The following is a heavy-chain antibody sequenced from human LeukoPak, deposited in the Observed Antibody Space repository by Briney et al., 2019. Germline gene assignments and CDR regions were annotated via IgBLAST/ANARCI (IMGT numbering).Heavy chain of an antibody. V-gene: IGHV3-48*03. J-gene: IGHJ4*02. CDR2: IGGSGSPI. D-gene: IGHD2/OR15-2a*01. CDR1: GFTFSSYE. CDR3: ARGTFYFDY. Sequence: PGGSLRLSCAASGFTFSSYEMNWVSHAPGKGLEWVSYIGGSGSPIYYADSVNGRFTISRDNAKNSLYLQMNSLRAEDTAVYYCARGTFYFDYWGQGTLVTVSS.